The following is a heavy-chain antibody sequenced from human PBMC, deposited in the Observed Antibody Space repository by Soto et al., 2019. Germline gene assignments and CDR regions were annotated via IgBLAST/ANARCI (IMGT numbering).Heavy chain of an antibody. CDR3: ARGDGYYDLWSGYFDP. CDR1: GVSIRSNY. Sequence: KPSETLSLTCSVSGVSIRSNYWTWIRQSPGKGLEWIGYIYFTGTTNYNPSLKSRVSISLDTSKNQMSLKFNSMTAADTAVYYCARGDGYYDLWSGYFDPWGQGTLVTVSS. V-gene: IGHV4-59*01. D-gene: IGHD3-3*01. J-gene: IGHJ5*02. CDR2: IYFTGTT.